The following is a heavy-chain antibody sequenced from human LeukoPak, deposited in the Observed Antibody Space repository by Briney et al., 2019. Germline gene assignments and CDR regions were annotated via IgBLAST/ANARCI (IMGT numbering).Heavy chain of an antibody. D-gene: IGHD3-9*01. CDR1: GGSFSGYY. J-gene: IGHJ5*02. V-gene: IGHV4-34*01. Sequence: PSETLSLTCAVYGGSFSGYYWSWIRQPPGKGLEWIGEINHSGSTNYNPSLKSRATISVDTSKNQFSPKLSSVTAADTAVYYCATGGRYFGFRRYNWFDPWGQGTLVTVSS. CDR3: ATGGRYFGFRRYNWFDP. CDR2: INHSGST.